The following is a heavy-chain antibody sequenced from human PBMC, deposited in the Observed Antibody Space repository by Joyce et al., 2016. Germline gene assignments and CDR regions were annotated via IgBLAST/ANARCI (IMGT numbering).Heavy chain of an antibody. CDR1: GYSFGAYT. CDR2: INAGNDQT. V-gene: IGHV1-3*01. J-gene: IGHJ6*02. Sequence: QGHLVQSGAEVQRPGASVKVSCKGSGYSFGAYTIHWIRQAPGQRPEWMGRINAGNDQTTYSQKFQGRFIISSDSSASIAYMELSSLRSEDTAVYYCARFPHTSSRRGGYHYGLDVWGPGTTLIVSS. D-gene: IGHD6-13*01. CDR3: ARFPHTSSRRGGYHYGLDV.